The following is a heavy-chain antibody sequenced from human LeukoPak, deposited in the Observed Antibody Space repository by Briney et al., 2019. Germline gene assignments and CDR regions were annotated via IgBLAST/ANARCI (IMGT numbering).Heavy chain of an antibody. V-gene: IGHV4-31*03. CDR2: IYYSGST. CDR1: GGSISSGGYF. Sequence: SETLSLTCTVSGGSISSGGYFWSWIRQHPGKGLEWIGYIYYSGSTYYNPSLKSRVTISVDTSKNQFSLKLSSVTAADTAVYYCASTHSIRAFDYWGQGTLVTVSS. J-gene: IGHJ4*02. D-gene: IGHD2-15*01. CDR3: ASTHSIRAFDY.